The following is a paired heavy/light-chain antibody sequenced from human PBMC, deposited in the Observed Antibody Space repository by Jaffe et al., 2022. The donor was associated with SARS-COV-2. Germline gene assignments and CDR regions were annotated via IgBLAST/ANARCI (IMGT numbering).Heavy chain of an antibody. CDR1: GGSISSSSYY. D-gene: IGHD6-13*01. CDR2: IYYSGGT. CDR3: ARHPKIAVALNWFFDL. Sequence: QVQLQESGPGVVKPSETLSLTCTVSGGSISSSSYYWGWIRQPPGKGLEWIGSIYYSGGTHYNPSLKSRVTISIDTSKNQFALKLTSVTAADTAVYYCARHPKIAVALNWFFDLWGRGTLVTVSS. V-gene: IGHV4-39*01. J-gene: IGHJ2*01.
Light chain of an antibody. CDR3: HSRDSSGNYVL. CDR1: SLRRFY. CDR2: GKN. V-gene: IGLV3-19*01. Sequence: SSEVTQDPAVSVALGQTVRITCQGDSLRRFYVSWYQQKPGQAPILVIFGKNNRPSGIPDRFSGSSSGNTASLTITGAQPEDEADYYCHSRDSSGNYVLFGGGTKLTVL. J-gene: IGLJ2*01.